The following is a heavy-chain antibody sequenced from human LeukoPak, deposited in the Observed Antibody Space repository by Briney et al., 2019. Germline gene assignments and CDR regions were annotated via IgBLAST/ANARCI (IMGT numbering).Heavy chain of an antibody. CDR1: GFTFSSYA. J-gene: IGHJ6*02. CDR3: AKIVGDLPYYYGMDV. CDR2: ISSGDRT. Sequence: GGSLRLSCAASGFTFSSYAMNWVRQAPGKGLEWVAGISSGDRTFHAESVKGRFTISRDKSKDTLYLQMNSLRAEDTAVYYCAKIVGDLPYYYGMDVWGQGTTVTVSS. D-gene: IGHD1-26*01. V-gene: IGHV3-23*01.